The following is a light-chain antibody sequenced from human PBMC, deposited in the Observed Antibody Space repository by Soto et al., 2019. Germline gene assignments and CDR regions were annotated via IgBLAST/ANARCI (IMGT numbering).Light chain of an antibody. V-gene: IGKV3-20*01. J-gene: IGKJ5*01. CDR1: QSVNSDY. Sequence: EVVLTQSPGTLSFSPGERATLSCRASQSVNSDYFAWYQQRPGQPPGLLIYGASSRATGIPDRFSGSGSGTDFTLSISRLEPEDFALYYCQQYERSSITFGQGTRLEI. CDR2: GAS. CDR3: QQYERSSIT.